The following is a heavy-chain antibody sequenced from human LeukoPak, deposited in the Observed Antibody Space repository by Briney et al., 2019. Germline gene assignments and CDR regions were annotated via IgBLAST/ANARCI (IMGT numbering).Heavy chain of an antibody. CDR2: INRSGNT. J-gene: IGHJ4*02. CDR3: ARAPGAALD. D-gene: IGHD2-15*01. Sequence: SETLSLTCAVYGGSFSGYYWSWIRQPPGKGLEWIGEINRSGNTNYNPSLKSRVTISVDTSKNQFSLKLNSVTAADTAVYYCARAPGAALDWGQGTLVTVSS. V-gene: IGHV4-34*01. CDR1: GGSFSGYY.